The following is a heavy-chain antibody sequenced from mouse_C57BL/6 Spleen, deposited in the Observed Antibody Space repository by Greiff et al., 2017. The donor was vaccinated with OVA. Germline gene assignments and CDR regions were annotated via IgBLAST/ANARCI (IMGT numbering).Heavy chain of an antibody. Sequence: QVQLQQSGAELVMPGASVKLSCKASGYTFTSYWMHWVKQRPGQGLEWIGEIDPSDSYTNYNQKFKGKSTLTVDKSSSTAYMQLSSLTSEDSAVYYCARRHYGDFDYWGQGTTLTVSS. J-gene: IGHJ2*01. CDR2: IDPSDSYT. V-gene: IGHV1-69*01. CDR1: GYTFTSYW. CDR3: ARRHYGDFDY. D-gene: IGHD1-1*01.